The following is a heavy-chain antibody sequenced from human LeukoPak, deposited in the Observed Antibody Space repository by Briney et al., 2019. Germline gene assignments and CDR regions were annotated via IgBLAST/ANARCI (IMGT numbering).Heavy chain of an antibody. CDR1: GYIFTRFD. V-gene: IGHV1-8*01. CDR2: MNPNSGKT. J-gene: IGHJ4*01. D-gene: IGHD3-22*01. CDR3: ARVDYYNSSGYLY. Sequence: GATVKVSRKTSGYIFTRFDISWVRHAAGQGLEGRGWMNPNSGKTGYSQRFQGRVTMTRSTSISPAYMELSGLRSDDTAIYFCARVDYYNSSGYLYWGQGTLVTVSS.